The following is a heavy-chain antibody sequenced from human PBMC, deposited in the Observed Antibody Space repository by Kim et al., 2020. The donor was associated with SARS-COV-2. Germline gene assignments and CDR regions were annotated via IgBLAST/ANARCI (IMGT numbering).Heavy chain of an antibody. CDR1: GGSISSGGYY. Sequence: SETLSLTCTVSGGSISSGGYYWSWIRQHPGKGLEWIGYIYYSGSTYYNPSLKSRVTISVDTSKNQFSLKLSSVTAADTAVYYCARASRNDYVWGSYHSGSRNWFDPWGQGTLVTVSS. V-gene: IGHV4-31*03. CDR3: ARASRNDYVWGSYHSGSRNWFDP. CDR2: IYYSGST. J-gene: IGHJ5*02. D-gene: IGHD3-16*01.